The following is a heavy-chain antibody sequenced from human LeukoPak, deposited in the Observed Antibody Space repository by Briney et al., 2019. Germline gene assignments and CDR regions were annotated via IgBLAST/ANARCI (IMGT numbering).Heavy chain of an antibody. D-gene: IGHD3-22*01. V-gene: IGHV4-34*01. CDR2: INHSGST. CDR3: ARLDDSSGHFDY. J-gene: IGHJ4*02. CDR1: GGSFRGYY. Sequence: SETLSLTCAVYGGSFRGYYWSWLRQPPGKGLEWIGEINHSGSTNYNPSLTSRVTISVDTSKNQFSLKLSSVTAADTAVYYCARLDDSSGHFDYWGQGTLVTVSS.